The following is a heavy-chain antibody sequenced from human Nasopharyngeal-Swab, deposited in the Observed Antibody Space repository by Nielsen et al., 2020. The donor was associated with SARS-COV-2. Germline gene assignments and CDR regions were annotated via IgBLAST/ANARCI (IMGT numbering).Heavy chain of an antibody. CDR1: GFTFSSYA. Sequence: GESLKISCAASGFTFSSYAMSWVRQAPGKGLEWVSVISGSGGSTYYADSVKGRFTISRDNSKNTPYLQMNSLRAEDTAVYYCAKDRGRSWYLFDYWGQGTLVTVSS. CDR3: AKDRGRSWYLFDY. V-gene: IGHV3-23*01. J-gene: IGHJ4*02. CDR2: ISGSGGST. D-gene: IGHD6-13*01.